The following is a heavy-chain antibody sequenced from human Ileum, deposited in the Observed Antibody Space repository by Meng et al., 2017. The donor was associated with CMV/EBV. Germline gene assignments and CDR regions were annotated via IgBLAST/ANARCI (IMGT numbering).Heavy chain of an antibody. V-gene: IGHV4-34*01. CDR1: DGSFSDYF. CDR2: INHSGRT. D-gene: IGHD3-10*01. J-gene: IGHJ5*02. Sequence: YDGSFSDYFWAWIRQPPGKGLEWIGEINHSGRTNYNPSLKSRVTISVDTSKNQFSLKLNSVTAADTAVYYCARGQRITLVRGGRFDPWGQGTLVTVSS. CDR3: ARGQRITLVRGGRFDP.